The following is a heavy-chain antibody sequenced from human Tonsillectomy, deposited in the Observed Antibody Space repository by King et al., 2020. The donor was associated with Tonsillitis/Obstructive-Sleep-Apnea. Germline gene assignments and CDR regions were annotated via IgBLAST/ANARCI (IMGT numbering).Heavy chain of an antibody. D-gene: IGHD2-8*02. CDR2: ISGSGGTK. CDR1: GFTFSSYE. Sequence: VQLVESGGGLVQPGGSLRLSCAVSGFTFSSYEMNWVRQTPGKGLEWVSYISGSGGTKYYADSVRGRFTISRDDAKDSLYLLMNSLRAEDTAIYYCARVLVVFSRYYYMDVWGKGTTVTVSS. J-gene: IGHJ6*03. CDR3: ARVLVVFSRYYYMDV. V-gene: IGHV3-48*03.